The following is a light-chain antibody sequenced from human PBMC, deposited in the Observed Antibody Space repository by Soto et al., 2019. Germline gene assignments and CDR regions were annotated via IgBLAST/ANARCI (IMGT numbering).Light chain of an antibody. CDR1: QSVSSN. CDR2: GAS. J-gene: IGKJ1*01. CDR3: QQYNNWPRT. V-gene: IGKV3-15*01. Sequence: ERVMTQSPATLSVSPGERATLSCRASQSVSSNLAWYQQKPGQAPRLLIYGASTMATGIPSTFSGSGSGTEFTLTISRLQAEDFAVYYCQQYNNWPRTFSTGTKVAIK.